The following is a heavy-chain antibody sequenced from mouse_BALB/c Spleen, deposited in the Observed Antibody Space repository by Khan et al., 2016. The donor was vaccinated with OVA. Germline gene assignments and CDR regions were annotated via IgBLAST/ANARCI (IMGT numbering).Heavy chain of an antibody. V-gene: IGHV1S137*01. Sequence: VQLQPSGPELVRPGVSVKISCKGSGYTFTDYAMYWVKQSHAKSLEWIGLISTYSGNTNYNQKFRGKATMTVDKSPSTAYMDLARLTSEDSAIYYCARPAYDGYYDYWGQGTTLTVAS. CDR3: ARPAYDGYYDY. J-gene: IGHJ2*01. CDR1: GYTFTDYA. D-gene: IGHD2-3*01. CDR2: ISTYSGNT.